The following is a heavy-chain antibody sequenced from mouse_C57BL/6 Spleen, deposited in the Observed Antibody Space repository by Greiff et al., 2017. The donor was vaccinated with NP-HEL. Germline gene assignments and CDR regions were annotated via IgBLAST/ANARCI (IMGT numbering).Heavy chain of an antibody. Sequence: VQLKESGPELVKPGASVKISCKASGYSFTDYNMNWVKQSNGKSLEWIGVINPNYGTTSYNQKFKGKATMTADKSSSTAYLQLNSLTSEDSAVYYCARPEQGHSYYYAMDYWGQGTTVTVSS. D-gene: IGHD6-1*01. V-gene: IGHV1-39*01. CDR1: GYSFTDYN. CDR2: INPNYGTT. CDR3: ARPEQGHSYYYAMDY. J-gene: IGHJ4*01.